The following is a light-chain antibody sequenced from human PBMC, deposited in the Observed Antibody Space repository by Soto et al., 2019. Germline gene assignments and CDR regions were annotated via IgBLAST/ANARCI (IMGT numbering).Light chain of an antibody. CDR2: LAS. CDR3: QQYYSTTYT. J-gene: IGKJ2*01. V-gene: IGKV4-1*01. Sequence: DIVMTQSPDSLSVSLGERATINCKSSQSVLYSSNNKNYLAWYQQKPGQPPKLRINLASTRESGVPDRFSGSGSGTDFTLTISSLHAEDVAVYYCQQYYSTTYTFGKGTTLEIK. CDR1: QSVLYSSNNKNY.